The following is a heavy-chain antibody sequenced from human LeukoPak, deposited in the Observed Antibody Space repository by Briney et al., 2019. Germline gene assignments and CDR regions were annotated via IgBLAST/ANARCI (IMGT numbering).Heavy chain of an antibody. CDR1: GASISGSSGYY. J-gene: IGHJ4*02. CDR2: INHSGRT. V-gene: IGHV4-39*01. Sequence: SETLSLTCTVSGASISGSSGYYWGWIRQPPGKGLEWISSINHSGRTHYNPFLKSRVSISADTSKNQFSLNLNSVTAADTAVYYCARQSVGTASIYYFAYWARESWSPSPQ. D-gene: IGHD1-26*01. CDR3: ARQSVGTASIYYFAY.